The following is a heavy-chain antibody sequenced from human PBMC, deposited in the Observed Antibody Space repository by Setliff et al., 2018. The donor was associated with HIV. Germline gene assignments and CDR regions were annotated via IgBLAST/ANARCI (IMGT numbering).Heavy chain of an antibody. Sequence: SDTLSLTCAVSGGSISSSNWWTWVRQPPGKGLEWIGESYHSGSTNYNPSLKSRVTISLDKSKNQFSLKLTSVTAADTAIYFCARSCQSGRSDWYFDLWGRGTLVTVSS. CDR3: ARSCQSGRSDWYFDL. D-gene: IGHD2-15*01. CDR1: GGSISSSNW. CDR2: SYHSGST. J-gene: IGHJ2*01. V-gene: IGHV4-4*02.